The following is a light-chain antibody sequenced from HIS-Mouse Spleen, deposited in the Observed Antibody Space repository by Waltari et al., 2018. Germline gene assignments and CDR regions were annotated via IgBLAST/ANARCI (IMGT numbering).Light chain of an antibody. CDR2: KVS. CDR1: QSLVHSDGNTY. V-gene: IGKV2-30*02. Sequence: DVVMTQSPLSLPVTLGQPASISCRSSQSLVHSDGNTYLNWCQQRPGQSPRRLIYKVSNRDSGVPDRFSGSGSGTDFTLKISRVEAEDVGVYYCMQGTHWPPWTFGQGTKVEIK. J-gene: IGKJ1*01. CDR3: MQGTHWPPWT.